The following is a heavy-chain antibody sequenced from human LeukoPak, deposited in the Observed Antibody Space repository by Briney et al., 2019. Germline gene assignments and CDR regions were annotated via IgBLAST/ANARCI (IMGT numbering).Heavy chain of an antibody. CDR1: GFTFSSYA. CDR2: ISGSGDTT. Sequence: PGGSLRLSCAASGFTFSSYAMSWVRQAPGKELEWVSAISGSGDTTYYADSVRGRFAISRDNSKNTLYLQMHSLRAEDTAVYYCASPSSGQSFDIWGQGTMVTVSS. D-gene: IGHD6-19*01. CDR3: ASPSSGQSFDI. J-gene: IGHJ3*02. V-gene: IGHV3-23*01.